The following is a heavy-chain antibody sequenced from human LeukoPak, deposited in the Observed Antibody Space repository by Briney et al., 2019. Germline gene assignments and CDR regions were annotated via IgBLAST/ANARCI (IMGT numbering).Heavy chain of an antibody. Sequence: SETLSLTCSGSDGSMGTYYWGWIRQPPGKGLEWIGYIYYSGSTTYNPSLKSRVTVSVDTSKNQFSLKLTSMTAADTAVYYCARGRLGRQHASFFDSWGQGTLVTVSS. J-gene: IGHJ4*02. D-gene: IGHD6-19*01. CDR2: IYYSGST. CDR3: ARGRLGRQHASFFDS. CDR1: DGSMGTYY. V-gene: IGHV4-59*08.